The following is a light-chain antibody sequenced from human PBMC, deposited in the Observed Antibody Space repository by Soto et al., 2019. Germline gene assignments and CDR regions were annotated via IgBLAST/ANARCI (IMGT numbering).Light chain of an antibody. CDR2: GAS. V-gene: IGKV3-20*01. J-gene: IGKJ1*01. CDR3: QQFGRAPPSWT. Sequence: ETVLTQSPGTLSLSPGERATLSCRASQRVSSNYLAWYQQKPGQAPRLLMYGASTRATGIPDRFSGSGSGTDFTLTISRLEPEDFAVYYCQQFGRAPPSWTFGQGTQVEIK. CDR1: QRVSSNY.